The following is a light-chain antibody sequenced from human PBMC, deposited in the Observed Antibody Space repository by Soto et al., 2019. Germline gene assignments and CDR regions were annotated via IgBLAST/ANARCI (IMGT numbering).Light chain of an antibody. CDR3: NSYTSSSTYV. CDR1: SSDVGGYNY. J-gene: IGLJ1*01. V-gene: IGLV2-14*01. CDR2: DVR. Sequence: QSALTQPASVSGSPGQSITISCTGTSSDVGGYNYVSWFQQHPGKAPKLMIYDVRNRPSGISNRFSGSKSGNTASLTISRLQAEYEADYYCNSYTSSSTYVFGTGTKLTVL.